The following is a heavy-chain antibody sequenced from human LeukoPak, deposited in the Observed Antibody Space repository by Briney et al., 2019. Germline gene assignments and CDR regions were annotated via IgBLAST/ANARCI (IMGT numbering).Heavy chain of an antibody. Sequence: ASVKVSCKASGGTFSSYAISWVRQAPGQGLEWMGGIIPIFGTANYAQKFQGRVTITTDESTSTAYMELSSLRSEDTAVYYCARSPPRNDLSGYYYAPTRDYYYYMDVWGKGTTVTVSS. CDR3: ARSPPRNDLSGYYYAPTRDYYYYMDV. J-gene: IGHJ6*03. CDR2: IIPIFGTA. D-gene: IGHD3-22*01. V-gene: IGHV1-69*05. CDR1: GGTFSSYA.